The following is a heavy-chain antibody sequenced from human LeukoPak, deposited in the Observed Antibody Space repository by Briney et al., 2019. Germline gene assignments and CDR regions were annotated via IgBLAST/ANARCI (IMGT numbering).Heavy chain of an antibody. D-gene: IGHD6-19*01. V-gene: IGHV3-23*01. CDR1: GFTFSSYA. CDR2: ISGSGGST. J-gene: IGHJ6*02. Sequence: GGSLRLSCAASGFTFSSYAMSWVRQAPGKGLEWVSAISGSGGSTYYADSVKGRFTISRDNSKNTLYLQMNSLRAEDTAVYYCAKVMEYLRQWLTKYYYYVMAVGGQGTTAT. CDR3: AKVMEYLRQWLTKYYYYVMAV.